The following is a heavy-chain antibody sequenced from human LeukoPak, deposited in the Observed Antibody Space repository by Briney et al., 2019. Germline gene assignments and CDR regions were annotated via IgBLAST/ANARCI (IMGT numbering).Heavy chain of an antibody. CDR2: IYYSGST. CDR3: ARDEDVVVPAAVNY. D-gene: IGHD2-2*01. J-gene: IGHJ4*02. V-gene: IGHV4-59*12. CDR1: GGSISSYY. Sequence: SETLSLTCTVSGGSISSYYWSWIRQPPGKGLEWIGCIYYSGSTDYNPSLKSRVTISVDTSKNQFSLKLSSVTAADTAVYYCARDEDVVVPAAVNYWGQGTLVTVSS.